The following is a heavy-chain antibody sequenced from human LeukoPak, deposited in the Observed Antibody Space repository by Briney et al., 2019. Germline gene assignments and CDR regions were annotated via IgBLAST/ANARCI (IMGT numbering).Heavy chain of an antibody. CDR2: ITSSSDT. CDR3: TRAPGDLWSWYDY. D-gene: IGHD3-10*01. CDR1: GFIFSTYS. V-gene: IGHV3-21*01. Sequence: GGSLRLSCAASGFIFSTYSMNWVRQAPGKGLEWVSSITSSSDTHCADSLKGRFTISRDNAKNSLYLHMNSLRAEDTAVYYCTRAPGDLWSWYDYWGQGTLVTVSS. J-gene: IGHJ4*02.